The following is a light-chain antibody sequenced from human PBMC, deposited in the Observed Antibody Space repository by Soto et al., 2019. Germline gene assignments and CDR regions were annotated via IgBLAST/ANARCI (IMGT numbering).Light chain of an antibody. Sequence: ETVLTQSPATVSLSPGDRATLPCRASQSVSSNYLAWYQQKPGQAPRLLIYGASGRATGIPDRFSGSGSGTDFTLTISSLEPEDFAVYYCQQRSNWLWTFGQGTKADIK. V-gene: IGKV3D-20*02. CDR3: QQRSNWLWT. CDR1: QSVSSNY. J-gene: IGKJ1*01. CDR2: GAS.